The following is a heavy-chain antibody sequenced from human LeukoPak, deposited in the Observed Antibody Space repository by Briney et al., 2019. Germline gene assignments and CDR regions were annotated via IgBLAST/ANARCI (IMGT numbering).Heavy chain of an antibody. J-gene: IGHJ1*01. CDR2: INTNGDSA. D-gene: IGHD5-24*01. V-gene: IGHV3-74*01. CDR1: GFKFSSYW. Sequence: PGGSLRLSCAVSGFKFSSYWMNWVRQVPGKGLMWVAHINTNGDSANYADSVKGRFTISRDNAKSTLSLQMNSLRAEDTAIYYCVRDLREPQYFQHWGQGTLVTVSS. CDR3: VRDLREPQYFQH.